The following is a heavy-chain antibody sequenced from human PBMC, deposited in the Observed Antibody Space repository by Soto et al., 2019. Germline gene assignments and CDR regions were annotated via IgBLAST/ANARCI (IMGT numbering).Heavy chain of an antibody. CDR2: IYNDGSYT. J-gene: IGHJ4*02. D-gene: IGHD3-10*01. CDR3: TRGPRPISTGTGAY. CDR1: GFIFKMYW. Sequence: GGSLRLSCAASGFIFKMYWMHWVRQSPGKGLVWISRIYNDGSYTDYADSVKGRFTISRDDVNDTLYLQMNNLRAEDSGLYYCTRGPRPISTGTGAYWGQGTQVTVSS. V-gene: IGHV3-74*01.